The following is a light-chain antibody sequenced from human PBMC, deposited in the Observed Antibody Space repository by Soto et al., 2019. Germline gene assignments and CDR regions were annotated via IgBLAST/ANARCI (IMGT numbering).Light chain of an antibody. V-gene: IGKV1-27*01. CDR3: QKYNSAPRT. J-gene: IGKJ4*01. CDR2: AAS. Sequence: DIQMTQSPSSLSASVGDRVTITCRASQGISNYLAWYQQKPGKVPKLLIYAASTLQSGVPSRFSGSGSGTDLTLTISILQPEDVASYFCQKYNSAPRTFGGGTKVEIK. CDR1: QGISNY.